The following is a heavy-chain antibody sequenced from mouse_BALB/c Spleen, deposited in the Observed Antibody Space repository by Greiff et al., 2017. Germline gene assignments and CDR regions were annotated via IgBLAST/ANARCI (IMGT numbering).Heavy chain of an antibody. J-gene: IGHJ4*01. CDR2: ISSGSSTI. V-gene: IGHV5-17*02. Sequence: EVHLVESGGGLVQPGGSLKLSCPASGFSFSSFGMHWVRQAPEKGLEWVAYISSGSSTIYYADTVKCRFSLSRDNPKNTLFLQMTSLRSEDTAMYYCARRVKVPPYRYAMDYWGQGSSGTVSS. CDR1: GFSFSSFG. CDR3: ARRVKVPPYRYAMDY.